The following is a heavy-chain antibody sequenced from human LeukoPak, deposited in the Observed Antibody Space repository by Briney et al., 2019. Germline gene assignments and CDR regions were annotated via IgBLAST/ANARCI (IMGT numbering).Heavy chain of an antibody. CDR2: INAYNGNT. V-gene: IGHV1-18*01. CDR1: GYSFTSYG. D-gene: IGHD2-8*01. Sequence: ASVKVSCKASGYSFTSYGISWVRQAPGQGLEWMGWINAYNGNTNYAQKLQGRVTMTTDTSTSTAYQELRSLRSDETAVYYCARVSPGRCTNGVCYDYYYYYMDVWGKGPTVTVSS. CDR3: ARVSPGRCTNGVCYDYYYYYMDV. J-gene: IGHJ6*03.